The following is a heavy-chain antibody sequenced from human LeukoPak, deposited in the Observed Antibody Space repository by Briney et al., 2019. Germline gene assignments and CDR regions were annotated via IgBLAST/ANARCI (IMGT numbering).Heavy chain of an antibody. D-gene: IGHD3-3*01. Sequence: GGSLRLSCAAAGFTFSSYWMTWGRQAPGKGLEWVANIRQDGSEKNYVDSVKGRFTISRDNAKNSLYLQMNSLRVEDTAVYFCMRQNRAYFFGHWGQGTLVTVSS. CDR3: MRQNRAYFFGH. J-gene: IGHJ1*01. CDR2: IRQDGSEK. CDR1: GFTFSSYW. V-gene: IGHV3-7*01.